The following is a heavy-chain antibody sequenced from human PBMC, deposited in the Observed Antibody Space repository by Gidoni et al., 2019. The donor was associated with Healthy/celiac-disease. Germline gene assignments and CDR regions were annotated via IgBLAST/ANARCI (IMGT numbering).Heavy chain of an antibody. CDR2: IYYSGST. D-gene: IGHD1-26*01. V-gene: IGHV4-59*01. J-gene: IGHJ5*02. CDR1: GGSISRYY. Sequence: QVQLQESGPGLVKPSETLSLTCTVSGGSISRYYWSWIRQPPGKGLEWIGYIYYSGSTNYNPSLKSRVTISVDTSKNQFSLKLSSVTAADTAVYYCARVPRGGSYYGNWFDPWGQGTLVTVSS. CDR3: ARVPRGGSYYGNWFDP.